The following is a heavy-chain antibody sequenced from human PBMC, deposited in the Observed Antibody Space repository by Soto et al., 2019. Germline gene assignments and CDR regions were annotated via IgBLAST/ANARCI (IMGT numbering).Heavy chain of an antibody. Sequence: QVQLVESGGGVVQPGRSLRLSCAASGFTFSSYGMHWVRQAPGKGLEWVAVISYDGSNKYYADSVKGRFTISRDNSKNTLYLQMNSLRAEDTAVYYCAKDLEYSYGYSYYYYGMDVWGQGTTVTVSS. J-gene: IGHJ6*02. V-gene: IGHV3-30*18. D-gene: IGHD5-18*01. CDR3: AKDLEYSYGYSYYYYGMDV. CDR1: GFTFSSYG. CDR2: ISYDGSNK.